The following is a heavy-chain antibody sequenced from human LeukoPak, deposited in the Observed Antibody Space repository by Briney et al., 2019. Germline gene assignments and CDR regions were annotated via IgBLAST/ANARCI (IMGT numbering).Heavy chain of an antibody. V-gene: IGHV4-59*01. Sequence: SETLSLTCTVSGGSISSYFWIWIRQPPGKGLEWIGYIYYSGNTNSNPSLKSRATISVDTSKNQFSLNLRSVTAADTAVYYCAGAREFSSSSGRAYYFDFWGQGTLVTVSS. CDR1: GGSISSYF. CDR2: IYYSGNT. CDR3: AGAREFSSSSGRAYYFDF. J-gene: IGHJ4*02. D-gene: IGHD6-6*01.